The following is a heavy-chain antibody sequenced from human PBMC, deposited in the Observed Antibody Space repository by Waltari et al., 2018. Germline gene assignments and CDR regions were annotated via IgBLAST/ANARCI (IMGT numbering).Heavy chain of an antibody. V-gene: IGHV3-9*01. CDR2: ISWNSGSI. J-gene: IGHJ3*02. CDR3: AKLAAAGKAAFDI. Sequence: EAQLVESGGGLVQPGRSLRLSCAASGFTFDDYAMHWVRQAPGKGLEWVSGISWNSGSIVYVDSVKGRFTISRDNARNSLYLQMNSLRPEDTALYYCAKLAAAGKAAFDIWGQGTMVTVSS. CDR1: GFTFDDYA. D-gene: IGHD6-13*01.